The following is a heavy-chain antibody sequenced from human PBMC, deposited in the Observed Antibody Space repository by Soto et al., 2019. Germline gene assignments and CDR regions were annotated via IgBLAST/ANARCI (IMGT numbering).Heavy chain of an antibody. CDR2: IYYSGST. CDR3: ARHVLDAYGDLTDFDY. CDR1: GGSISSSSYY. V-gene: IGHV4-39*01. D-gene: IGHD4-17*01. Sequence: SETLSLTCTVSGGSISSSSYYWGWIRQPPGKGLEWIGSIYYSGSTYYNPSLKSRVTISVDTSKNQFSLKLSSVTAADTAVYYCARHVLDAYGDLTDFDYWGQGTLVTVSS. J-gene: IGHJ4*02.